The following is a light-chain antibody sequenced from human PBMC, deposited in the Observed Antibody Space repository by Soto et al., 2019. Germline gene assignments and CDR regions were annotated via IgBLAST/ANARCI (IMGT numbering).Light chain of an antibody. CDR2: GAS. J-gene: IGKJ5*01. CDR1: QSVSSN. V-gene: IGKV3-15*01. CDR3: QQYNNTSIT. Sequence: EIVMTQSPATLSVSPGERATLSCRASQSVSSNLAWYQQKPGQAPRLLIYGASTRATGIPARFSGSGSGTEFTLTISSLQSEDLAVYYFQQYNNTSITFGQRRRLAIK.